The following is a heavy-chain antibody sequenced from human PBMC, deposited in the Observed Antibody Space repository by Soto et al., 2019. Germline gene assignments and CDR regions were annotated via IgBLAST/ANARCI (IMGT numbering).Heavy chain of an antibody. Sequence: QVQLVQSGAEVKKPGASVKVSCKASGYTFTSYDINGVRQATGQGLEWMGWMNPNSGNTGYAQKFQGRVTMTRNTSISTAYMELSSLRSEDTAVYYCASSVEWLASFDYWGQGTLVTVSS. J-gene: IGHJ4*02. CDR3: ASSVEWLASFDY. CDR2: MNPNSGNT. CDR1: GYTFTSYD. V-gene: IGHV1-8*01. D-gene: IGHD6-19*01.